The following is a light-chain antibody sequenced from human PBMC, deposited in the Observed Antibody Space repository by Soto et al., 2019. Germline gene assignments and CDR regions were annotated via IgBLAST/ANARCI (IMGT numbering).Light chain of an antibody. CDR2: TTN. CDR1: TGAVTSGNY. V-gene: IGLV7-43*01. CDR3: LLYYAGDQLV. J-gene: IGLJ3*02. Sequence: QAVVTQEPSLTVSPGGTVTLTCASSTGAVTSGNYPSWFQQRPGQAPRTLIYTTNSKHSWTPARFSGSLLGDKAALTLSGVQPEDEADYYCLLYYAGDQLVSGGGTQLTVL.